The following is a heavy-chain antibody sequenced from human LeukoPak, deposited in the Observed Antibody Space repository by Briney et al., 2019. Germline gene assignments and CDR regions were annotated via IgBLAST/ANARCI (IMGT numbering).Heavy chain of an antibody. CDR3: ARVSTGPYYYYGMDV. J-gene: IGHJ6*02. V-gene: IGHV1-3*01. Sequence: ASVKVSCKASGYTFTSYAMHWVRQAPGQRLEWMGWINAGNGNTKYSQKFQGRVTITRDTSASTAYMELSSLRSEDTAVYYCARVSTGPYYYYGMDVWGQGTTVTVSS. D-gene: IGHD1-14*01. CDR2: INAGNGNT. CDR1: GYTFTSYA.